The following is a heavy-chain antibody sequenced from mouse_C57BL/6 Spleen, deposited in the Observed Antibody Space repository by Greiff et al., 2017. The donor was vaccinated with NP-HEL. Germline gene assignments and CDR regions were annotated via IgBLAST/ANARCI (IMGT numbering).Heavy chain of an antibody. CDR3: ARENYYGSSPTYFDV. CDR1: GYTFTNYW. CDR2: IYPGGGYT. D-gene: IGHD1-1*01. Sequence: QLQQSGAELVRPGTSVKMSCKASGYTFTNYWIGWAKQRPGHGLEWIGDIYPGGGYTNYNEKFKGKATLTADKSSSTAYMQFSSLTSEDSAIYYCARENYYGSSPTYFDVWGTGTTVTVSS. V-gene: IGHV1-63*01. J-gene: IGHJ1*03.